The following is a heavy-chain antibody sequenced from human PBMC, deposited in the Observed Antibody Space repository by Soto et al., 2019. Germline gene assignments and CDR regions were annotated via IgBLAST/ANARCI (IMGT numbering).Heavy chain of an antibody. Sequence: QITLKESGPTLVKPTQTLTLTCTFSGFSLSTTGVGVGWIRQPPGKALEWLALIYWDDDKRYSPSLKSRLTITKHTSKIQVVLRLTNMDPVDTATYYCARLYSGWQPWGQGTLVTVPS. J-gene: IGHJ5*02. D-gene: IGHD5-12*01. CDR2: IYWDDDK. CDR3: ARLYSGWQP. CDR1: GFSLSTTGVG. V-gene: IGHV2-5*02.